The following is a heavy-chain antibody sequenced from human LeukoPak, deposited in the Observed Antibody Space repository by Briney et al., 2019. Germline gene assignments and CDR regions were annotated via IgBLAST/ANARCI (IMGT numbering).Heavy chain of an antibody. Sequence: GGSLRLSCAASGFTFSTNAMRGVRQAPGKGLGWVSAISGSGGTIYYADSVKGRFTISRDNSKNTVYLQMNGLRAEDTAVYYCTKVGPGSYFDNWGQGTLVTVSS. CDR2: ISGSGGTI. D-gene: IGHD1-26*01. CDR3: TKVGPGSYFDN. V-gene: IGHV3-23*01. J-gene: IGHJ4*02. CDR1: GFTFSTNA.